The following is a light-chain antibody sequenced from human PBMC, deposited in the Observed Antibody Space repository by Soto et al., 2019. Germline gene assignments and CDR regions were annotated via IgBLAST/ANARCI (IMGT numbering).Light chain of an antibody. CDR1: QDISTY. V-gene: IGKV1-33*01. Sequence: DIQLTQSPPSLSASVGDRATITCQASQDISTYLKWYQQKPGKAPKLVNYDAANLETGVPSRFSGSGSGTDFTFPISSLQPEDIATYYCQQYDNLALTFGGGTKVDIK. CDR2: DAA. CDR3: QQYDNLALT. J-gene: IGKJ4*01.